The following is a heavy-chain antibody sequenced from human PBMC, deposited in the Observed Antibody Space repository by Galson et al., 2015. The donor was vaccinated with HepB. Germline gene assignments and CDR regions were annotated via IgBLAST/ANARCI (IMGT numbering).Heavy chain of an antibody. V-gene: IGHV1-24*01. D-gene: IGHD1-26*01. CDR3: ATYGGWELLGGVWFDP. J-gene: IGHJ5*02. CDR1: GYTLTELS. Sequence: SVKVSCKVSGYTLTELSMHWVRQAPGKGLEWMGGFDPEDGETIYAQKFQGRVTMTEDTSTDTAYMELSSLRSEDTAVYYCATYGGWELLGGVWFDPWGQGTLVTVSS. CDR2: FDPEDGET.